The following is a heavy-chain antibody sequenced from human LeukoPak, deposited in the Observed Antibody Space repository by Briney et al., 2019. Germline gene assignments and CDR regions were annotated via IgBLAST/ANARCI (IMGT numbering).Heavy chain of an antibody. Sequence: SETLSLTCTVSAGSISSYYWSWIRQPAGKGLEWIGRIYSSGSTNYYPSLKSRVTMSVDTSKNQFSLKLSSVTAADTAVYYCAREVYSSGWYTSNYFDYWGQGTLVTVSS. V-gene: IGHV4-4*07. J-gene: IGHJ4*02. CDR3: AREVYSSGWYTSNYFDY. D-gene: IGHD6-19*01. CDR1: AGSISSYY. CDR2: IYSSGST.